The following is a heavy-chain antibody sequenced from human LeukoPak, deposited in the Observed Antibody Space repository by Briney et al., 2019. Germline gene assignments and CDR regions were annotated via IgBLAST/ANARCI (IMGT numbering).Heavy chain of an antibody. Sequence: ASVKVSCKVSGYTFTSYGISWVRQAPGQGLEWMGWISAYNGNTNYAQKLQGRVTMTTDTSTSTAYMELRSLRSDDTAVYYCARGYYGSGSYYNSGYYYYYMDVWGKGTTVTVSS. CDR3: ARGYYGSGSYYNSGYYYYYMDV. J-gene: IGHJ6*03. V-gene: IGHV1-18*01. CDR2: ISAYNGNT. D-gene: IGHD3-10*01. CDR1: GYTFTSYG.